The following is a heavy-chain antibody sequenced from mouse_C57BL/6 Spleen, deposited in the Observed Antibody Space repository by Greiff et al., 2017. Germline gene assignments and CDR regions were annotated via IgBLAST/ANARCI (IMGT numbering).Heavy chain of an antibody. J-gene: IGHJ4*01. CDR2: ISYDGSN. D-gene: IGHD2-1*01. CDR3: ARDGNYGGADY. Sequence: DVKLQESGPGLVKPSQSLSLTCSVTGYSITSGYYWNWIRQFPGNKLEWMGYISYDGSNNYNPSLKNRISITRDTSKNQFFLKLNSVTTEDTATYYCARDGNYGGADYWGQGTSVTVSS. V-gene: IGHV3-6*01. CDR1: GYSITSGYY.